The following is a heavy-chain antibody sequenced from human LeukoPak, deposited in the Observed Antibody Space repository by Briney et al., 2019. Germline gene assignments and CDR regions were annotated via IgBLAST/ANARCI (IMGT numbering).Heavy chain of an antibody. CDR1: GFTFSSYA. CDR3: ARDTGIAVAGRYFQH. Sequence: GRSLRLSCAASGFTFSSYAMHWVRQAPGKGLEWVAVISYDGSNKYYADSVKGRFTISRDNSKNTLYLQMNSLRAEDTAVYYCARDTGIAVAGRYFQHWGQGTLVTVSS. CDR2: ISYDGSNK. V-gene: IGHV3-30-3*01. J-gene: IGHJ1*01. D-gene: IGHD6-19*01.